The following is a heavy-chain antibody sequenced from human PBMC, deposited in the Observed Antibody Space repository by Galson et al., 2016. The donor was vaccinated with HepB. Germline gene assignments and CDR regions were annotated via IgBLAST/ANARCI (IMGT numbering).Heavy chain of an antibody. CDR1: GFTFDDYV. J-gene: IGHJ2*01. V-gene: IGHV3-9*01. D-gene: IGHD3-10*01. CDR2: INWSGDTV. Sequence: SLRLSCAASGFTFDDYVMHWVRQVPGKGLEWVAGINWSGDTVHYADFVKGRFTISRDNAKNSLYLQMDSLRPDDAAFYYCAKDQVPGSYYYFDLWGRGTLVAVSS. CDR3: AKDQVPGSYYYFDL.